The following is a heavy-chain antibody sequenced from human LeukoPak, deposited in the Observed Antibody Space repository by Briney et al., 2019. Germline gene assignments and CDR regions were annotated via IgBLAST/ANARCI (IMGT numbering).Heavy chain of an antibody. Sequence: GASVKVSCKASGYTFTGYSMRWVRQAPGQGLEWMGWINPNRAGTNYAQTIQGRATMTRDTSISTAYMELSRLSADDTAVYCCARDSSGSRVGHWGQGTLVTVSS. J-gene: IGHJ4*02. V-gene: IGHV1-2*02. D-gene: IGHD3-22*01. CDR3: ARDSSGSRVGH. CDR2: INPNRAGT. CDR1: GYTFTGYS.